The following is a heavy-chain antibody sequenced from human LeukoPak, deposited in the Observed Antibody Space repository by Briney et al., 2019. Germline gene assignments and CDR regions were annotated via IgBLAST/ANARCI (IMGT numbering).Heavy chain of an antibody. V-gene: IGHV4-38-2*02. CDR1: GYSISSGYY. CDR2: IYHSGST. CDR3: ARKVRYLATIRYCYYMDV. D-gene: IGHD5-12*01. J-gene: IGHJ6*03. Sequence: SETLSLTCTVSGYSISSGYYWGWIRQPPGKGLEWIGSIYHSGSTYYNPSLKSRVTISVDTSKNQFSLKLSSVTAADTAVYYCARKVRYLATIRYCYYMDVWGKGTTVIVSS.